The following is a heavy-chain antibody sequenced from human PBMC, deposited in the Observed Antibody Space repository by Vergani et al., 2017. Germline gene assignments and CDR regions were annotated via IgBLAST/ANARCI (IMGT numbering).Heavy chain of an antibody. CDR1: GGSFSGYY. CDR2: INHSGST. CDR3: ARGRGVVVPAALRWFDP. J-gene: IGHJ5*02. V-gene: IGHV4-34*01. Sequence: QVQLQQWGAGLLKPSETLSLTCAVYGGSFSGYYWSWIRQPPGKGLEWIGEINHSGSTNYNPSLKSRVTISVDTCKNQFSLKLSSVTAADTAVYYCARGRGVVVPAALRWFDPWGQGTLVTVSS. D-gene: IGHD2-2*01.